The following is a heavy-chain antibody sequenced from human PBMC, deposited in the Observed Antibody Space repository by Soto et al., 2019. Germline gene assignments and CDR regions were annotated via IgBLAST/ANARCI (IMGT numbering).Heavy chain of an antibody. D-gene: IGHD7-27*01. CDR2: INQDASEK. J-gene: IGHJ4*02. V-gene: IGHV3-7*01. Sequence: GGSLRLSCAASGFGFKNYWMSWIRQAPGKGLEWVANINQDASEKYYVDSVKGRFTVSRDNAKNSLYLQMNSLRAEDTALYYCARARMRYTTIKTGDFDSWGQGTVVTVSS. CDR1: GFGFKNYW. CDR3: ARARMRYTTIKTGDFDS.